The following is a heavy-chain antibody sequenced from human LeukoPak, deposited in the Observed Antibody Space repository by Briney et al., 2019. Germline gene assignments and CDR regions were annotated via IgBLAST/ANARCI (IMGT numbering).Heavy chain of an antibody. CDR2: IVVGSGNT. CDR3: AAGSAAMVGRA. Sequence: GASVKVSCKASGFTFTTSVVQWVRQTRGQRLEWIGWIVVGSGNTNYAQKLQEKVTITRDMSTTTAYMELSSLRSEDTAMYYCAAGSAAMVGRAWGQGTLVTVSS. CDR1: GFTFTTSV. V-gene: IGHV1-58*01. J-gene: IGHJ5*02. D-gene: IGHD2-2*01.